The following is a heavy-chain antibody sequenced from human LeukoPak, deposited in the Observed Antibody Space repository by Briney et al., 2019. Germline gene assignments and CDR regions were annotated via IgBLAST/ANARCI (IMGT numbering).Heavy chain of an antibody. CDR1: GFTFSSSA. CDR2: ISGSGSDT. CDR3: AKGHCTIGRCRQTYCMDV. J-gene: IGHJ6*03. V-gene: IGHV3-23*01. D-gene: IGHD2-15*01. Sequence: GGSLRLSCAASGFTFSSSAMSWVRLAPGKGLQWVSTISGSGSDTYYADSVKGRFTISRDNSKNTLYLQMNSVTAEDTAVYYCAKGHCTIGRCRQTYCMDVWGKGTTVTVSS.